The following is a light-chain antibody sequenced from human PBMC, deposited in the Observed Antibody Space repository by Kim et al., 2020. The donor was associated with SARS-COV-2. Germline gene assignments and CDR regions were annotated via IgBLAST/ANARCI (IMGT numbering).Light chain of an antibody. V-gene: IGKV3-15*01. CDR2: GAS. CDR1: QSVSSN. J-gene: IGKJ2*01. CDR3: QQYNNWLYT. Sequence: SVSPGERATLSCRASQSVSSNLAWYQHKPGQAPRLLIYGASTRATGIPARFSGSGSGTEFTLTISSLQSEDFAVYYCQQYNNWLYTFGQGTKLEI.